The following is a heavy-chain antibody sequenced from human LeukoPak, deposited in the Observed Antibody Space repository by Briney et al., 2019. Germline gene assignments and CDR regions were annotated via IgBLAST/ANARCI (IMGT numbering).Heavy chain of an antibody. Sequence: SETLSLTCAVYGGSFSGYYWSWIRQPPGKGLEWIGEINHSGSTNYNPSLKSRVTISVDTSKNQFSLKLSSVTAADTAVYYCARLSVVPAYYYYYMDVWGKGTTVTISS. CDR1: GGSFSGYY. D-gene: IGHD2-2*01. CDR3: ARLSVVPAYYYYYMDV. V-gene: IGHV4-34*01. CDR2: INHSGST. J-gene: IGHJ6*03.